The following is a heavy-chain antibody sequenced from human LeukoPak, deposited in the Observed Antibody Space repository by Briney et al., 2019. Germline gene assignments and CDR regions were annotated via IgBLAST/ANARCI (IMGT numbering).Heavy chain of an antibody. CDR2: INSDGSST. D-gene: IGHD7-27*01. J-gene: IGHJ4*02. CDR3: ARDWHWGSDY. CDR1: GFTFSSYW. V-gene: IGHV3-74*01. Sequence: GGSLRLSCAASGFTFSSYWMHWVRHAPGKGLVWVSRINSDGSSTSYADSVKGRFTISRDNAKNSLYLQMNNLRVEDTAVYYCARDWHWGSDYWGQGTLVTVSS.